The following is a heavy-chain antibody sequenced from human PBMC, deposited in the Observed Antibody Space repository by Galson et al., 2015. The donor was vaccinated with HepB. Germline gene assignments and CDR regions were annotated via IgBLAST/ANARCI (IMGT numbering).Heavy chain of an antibody. D-gene: IGHD3-16*02. CDR2: IWYDGSNK. J-gene: IGHJ4*02. Sequence: SLRLSCAASGFTLSSYSMNWVRQAPGKGLEWVAVIWYDGSNKYYADSVKGRFTISRDNSKNTLYLQMNSLRAEDTAVYYCARAQTVWGSYRYTTDYWGQGTLVTVSS. V-gene: IGHV3-33*08. CDR1: GFTLSSYS. CDR3: ARAQTVWGSYRYTTDY.